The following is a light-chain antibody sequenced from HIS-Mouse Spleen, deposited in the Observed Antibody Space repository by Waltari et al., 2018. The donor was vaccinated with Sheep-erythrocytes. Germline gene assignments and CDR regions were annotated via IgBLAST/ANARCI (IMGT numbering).Light chain of an antibody. CDR2: DVS. CDR1: SSDVGGYNY. J-gene: IGLJ1*01. Sequence: QSALTQPRSVSGSPGQSVTISCTGTSSDVGGYNYVSWYQQHQGKAPKLMIYDVSKRPSGFPDRVSGSRSGNTASLTISGLQAEDEADYYCCSYAGSYNHVFATGTKVTVL. V-gene: IGLV2-11*01. CDR3: CSYAGSYNHV.